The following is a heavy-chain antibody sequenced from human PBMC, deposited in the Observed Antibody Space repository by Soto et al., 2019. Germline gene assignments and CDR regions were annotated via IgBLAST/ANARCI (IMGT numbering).Heavy chain of an antibody. J-gene: IGHJ6*02. V-gene: IGHV3-33*01. CDR3: ARDRIVVVPAALYYYYYYGMDV. Sequence: QVQLVESGGGVVQPGRSLRLSCAASGFTFSSYGMHWVRQAPGKGLEWVAVIWYDGSNKYYADSVKGRFTISRDNSKNTLYLQMNSLRAEDTAVYYCARDRIVVVPAALYYYYYYGMDVWGQGPRSPSP. CDR2: IWYDGSNK. D-gene: IGHD2-2*01. CDR1: GFTFSSYG.